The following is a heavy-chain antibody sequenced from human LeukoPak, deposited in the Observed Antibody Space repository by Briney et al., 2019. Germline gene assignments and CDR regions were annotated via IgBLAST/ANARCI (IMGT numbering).Heavy chain of an antibody. Sequence: EASVKVSCKASGYTFTSYYMHWVRQAPGQGLEWMGIINPSGGNTSYAQKFQGRVTMTEDTSTDTAYMELSSLRSDDTAVYYCVIAPPGYTYDYWGQGTLVTVSS. CDR3: VIAPPGYTYDY. V-gene: IGHV1-46*01. CDR2: INPSGGNT. J-gene: IGHJ4*02. CDR1: GYTFTSYY. D-gene: IGHD6-13*01.